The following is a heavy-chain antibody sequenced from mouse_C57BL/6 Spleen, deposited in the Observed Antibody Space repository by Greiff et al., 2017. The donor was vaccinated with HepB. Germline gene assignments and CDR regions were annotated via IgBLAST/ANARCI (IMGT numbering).Heavy chain of an antibody. Sequence: EVQLQQSGPGLVKPSQSLSLTCSVTGYSITSGYYWNWIRQFPGNKLEWMGYISYDGSNNYNPSLKNRISITRDTSKNQFFLKLNSVTTEDTATYYCARGRVSYFHFDVWGTGTTVTVSS. CDR3: ARGRVSYFHFDV. CDR2: ISYDGSN. V-gene: IGHV3-6*01. CDR1: GYSITSGYY. J-gene: IGHJ1*03.